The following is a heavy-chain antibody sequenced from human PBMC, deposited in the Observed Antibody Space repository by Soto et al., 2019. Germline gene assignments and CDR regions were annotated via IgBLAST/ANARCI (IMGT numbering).Heavy chain of an antibody. V-gene: IGHV4-59*01. Sequence: SETLSLTCTVSGGSISSYYWSWIRQPPGKGLEWIGYIYYSGSTNYNPSLKSRVTISVDTSKNQFSLKLSSVTAADTAVYYCARAGVGSPGYYYYMDVWGKGTTVTVSS. CDR2: IYYSGST. CDR1: GGSISSYY. J-gene: IGHJ6*03. CDR3: ARAGVGSPGYYYYMDV. D-gene: IGHD1-26*01.